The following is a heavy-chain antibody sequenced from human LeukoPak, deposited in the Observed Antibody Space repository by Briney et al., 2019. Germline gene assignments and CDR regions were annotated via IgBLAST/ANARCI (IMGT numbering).Heavy chain of an antibody. Sequence: GGSLRLSCAASGFTFSSYEMNWVRQAPGKGLEWVSYISSSGSTIYYVDSVKGRFTISRDNAKNSLYLQMNSLRAEDTAVYYCARERRGYSGYDSVRGDYWGQGTLVTVSS. CDR2: ISSSGSTI. V-gene: IGHV3-48*03. J-gene: IGHJ4*02. CDR1: GFTFSSYE. D-gene: IGHD5-12*01. CDR3: ARERRGYSGYDSVRGDY.